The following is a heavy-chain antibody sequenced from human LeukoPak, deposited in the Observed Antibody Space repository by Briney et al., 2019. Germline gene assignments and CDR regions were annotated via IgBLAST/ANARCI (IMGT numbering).Heavy chain of an antibody. CDR3: ARQLYGSDY. J-gene: IGHJ4*02. CDR1: GVSFSTYY. CDR2: VNHSGYT. V-gene: IGHV4-34*01. Sequence: PSETLSLTCDVSGVSFSTYYWSWIRQSPEKGLEWIGEVNHSGYTNYNPSLKGRVTISVDTSKNQFSLKLSSATAADTAVYYCARQLYGSDYWGQGTRVTVSS. D-gene: IGHD4-17*01.